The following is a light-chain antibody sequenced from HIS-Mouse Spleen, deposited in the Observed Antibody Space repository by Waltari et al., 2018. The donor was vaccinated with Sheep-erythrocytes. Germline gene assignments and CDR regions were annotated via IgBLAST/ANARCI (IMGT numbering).Light chain of an antibody. V-gene: IGLV3-1*01. Sequence: SYELTQPPSVSVSPGQTASITCSGDKVGDKYACWYQQKPGQSPVLVIYLDSKRPSGIPERFSGSNSGNTATRTISGTQAMDEADYYCQAWDSSTVVFGGGTKLTVL. J-gene: IGLJ2*01. CDR3: QAWDSSTVV. CDR2: LDS. CDR1: KVGDKY.